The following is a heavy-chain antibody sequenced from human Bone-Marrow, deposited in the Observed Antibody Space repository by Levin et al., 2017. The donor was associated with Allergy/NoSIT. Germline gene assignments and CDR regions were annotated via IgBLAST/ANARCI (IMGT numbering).Heavy chain of an antibody. J-gene: IGHJ4*02. V-gene: IGHV1-46*01. Sequence: GASVKVSCKASGYFFTGYYIHWVRQAPGQGLEWMGMIDPSGGSTNYAQKFQASVTMTRDTSTNTVYMELSSLRSEDTAVYYCARDRGLSGYNGYEYVASFEYWGQGTLVTVSS. CDR3: ARDRGLSGYNGYEYVASFEY. CDR2: IDPSGGST. CDR1: GYFFTGYY. D-gene: IGHD5-12*01.